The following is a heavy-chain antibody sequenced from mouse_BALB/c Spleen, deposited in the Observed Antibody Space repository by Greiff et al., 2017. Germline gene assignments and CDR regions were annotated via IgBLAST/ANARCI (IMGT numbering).Heavy chain of an antibody. D-gene: IGHD2-14*01. J-gene: IGHJ2*01. Sequence: EVKLVDSGGGLVQPGGSLRLSCAPSGFTFSAFYMEWVRQPPGKRLEWIAASRNKANDYTTEYSASVKGRFIVSRDTSQSILYLQMNALRAEDTAIYYCARGKYDYFDYWGQGTTLTVSS. CDR3: ARGKYDYFDY. V-gene: IGHV7-1*02. CDR2: SRNKANDYTT. CDR1: GFTFSAFY.